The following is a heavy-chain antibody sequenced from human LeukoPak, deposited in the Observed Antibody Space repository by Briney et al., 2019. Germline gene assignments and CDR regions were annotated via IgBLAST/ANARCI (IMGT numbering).Heavy chain of an antibody. D-gene: IGHD3-22*01. CDR3: ARGKPTINYYDSSAYYSFYFDY. CDR2: IYYSGST. J-gene: IGHJ4*02. CDR1: GGSISSYY. V-gene: IGHV4-59*01. Sequence: PSETLSLTCTVSGGSISSYYWSWIRQPPGKGLEWIGYIYYSGSTNYNPSLKSRVTISVDTSKNQFSLKLSSVTAADTAVYYCARGKPTINYYDSSAYYSFYFDYWGQGTLVTVSS.